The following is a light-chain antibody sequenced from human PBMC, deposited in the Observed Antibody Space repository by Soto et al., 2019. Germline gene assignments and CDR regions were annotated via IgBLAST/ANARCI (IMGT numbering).Light chain of an antibody. V-gene: IGLV2-14*01. Sequence: QSVLTQAASVSGSPGQSITISCTGTSSDVGGYNYVSWHQQFPGKVPKLLIYNVSNRPSGVSNRFSGSKSGNTASLTISGLQAEDEADYFCTSSTSGSLYVFGTGTKVTVL. CDR2: NVS. J-gene: IGLJ1*01. CDR3: TSSTSGSLYV. CDR1: SSDVGGYNY.